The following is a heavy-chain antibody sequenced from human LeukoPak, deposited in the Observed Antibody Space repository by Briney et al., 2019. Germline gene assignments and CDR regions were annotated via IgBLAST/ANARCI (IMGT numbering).Heavy chain of an antibody. V-gene: IGHV3-33*01. J-gene: IGHJ3*02. CDR1: GFTFSSYG. Sequence: PGGSLRLSCAASGFTFSSYGMHWVRQAPGKGLEWVAVIWYDGSNKYYADSVKGRFTISRDNPKNTLYLQMNSLRAEDTAVYYCARGVTGSGWYRAFDIWGQGTMVTVSS. D-gene: IGHD6-19*01. CDR3: ARGVTGSGWYRAFDI. CDR2: IWYDGSNK.